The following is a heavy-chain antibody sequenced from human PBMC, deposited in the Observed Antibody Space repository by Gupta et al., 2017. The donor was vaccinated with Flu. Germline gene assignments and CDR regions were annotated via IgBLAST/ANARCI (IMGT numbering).Heavy chain of an antibody. CDR1: GFTFSDYY. CDR2: ISSRGSTI. D-gene: IGHD3-22*01. CDR3: ANDDSSGCYDY. V-gene: IGHV3-11*01. J-gene: IGHJ4*02. Sequence: QVQLVESGGGLVKPGGSLSLSCAAFGFTFSDYYMSWIRQAPGKGLEWVSYISSRGSTIYDADSVKGRFTISRDNAKNSRYLQMNSLRAEDTAVYYCANDDSSGCYDYWGQGTLVTVSS.